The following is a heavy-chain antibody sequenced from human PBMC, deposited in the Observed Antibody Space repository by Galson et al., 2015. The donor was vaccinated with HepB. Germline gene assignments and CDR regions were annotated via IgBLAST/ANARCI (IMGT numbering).Heavy chain of an antibody. CDR2: IYGDGTT. CDR1: GFTVSTNY. V-gene: IGHV3-53*01. Sequence: SLRLSCAASGFTVSTNYMSWVRQAPGRGLEWVSLIYGDGTTYYADSVKGRFTISRDNSKNTLYLQMNSLRAEDTAVYYCARDFVVNPEMMEYFYYYVMDVWGQGTTVTVSS. D-gene: IGHD5-24*01. CDR3: ARDFVVNPEMMEYFYYYVMDV. J-gene: IGHJ6*02.